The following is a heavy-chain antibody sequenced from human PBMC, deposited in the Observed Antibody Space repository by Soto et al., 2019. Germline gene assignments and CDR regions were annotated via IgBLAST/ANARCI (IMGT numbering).Heavy chain of an antibody. Sequence: SETLSLTCTVSAGSISSYYWSWIRQPAGKGLEWIGRIYTSGSTNYNPSPKSRVTMSVDTSKNQFSLKLSSVTAADTAVYYCARVYPPYGSASYVLGHCLDPWGQGTLVTV. D-gene: IGHD3-10*01. V-gene: IGHV4-4*07. CDR1: AGSISSYY. CDR3: ARVYPPYGSASYVLGHCLDP. J-gene: IGHJ5*02. CDR2: IYTSGST.